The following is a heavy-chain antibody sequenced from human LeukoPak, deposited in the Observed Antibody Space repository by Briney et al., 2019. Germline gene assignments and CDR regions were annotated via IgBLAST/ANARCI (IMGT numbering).Heavy chain of an antibody. CDR2: ISSSGSTI. CDR3: ARVSWFGKFLLDY. D-gene: IGHD3-10*01. V-gene: IGHV3-11*04. J-gene: IGHJ4*02. CDR1: GFTFSDYY. Sequence: GGSLRLSCAASGFTFSDYYMSWIRQAPGKGLEWVSYISSSGSTIYYADSAKGRFTISRDNAKNSLYLQMNSLRAEDTAVYYCARVSWFGKFLLDYWGQGTLVTVSS.